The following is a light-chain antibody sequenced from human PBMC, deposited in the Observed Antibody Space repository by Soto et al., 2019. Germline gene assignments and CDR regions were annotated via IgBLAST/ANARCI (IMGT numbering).Light chain of an antibody. Sequence: QSALTQPASVSGSPRQSITISCTGTSSDVGDHNYVSWHQQQPGKAPKLMIYAVSNRPSGVSNRFSGSKSGNTAALTISGLQAEDEADYYCSSYTTSSTVIFGGGTKLTV. V-gene: IGLV2-14*03. CDR2: AVS. CDR3: SSYTTSSTVI. J-gene: IGLJ2*01. CDR1: SSDVGDHNY.